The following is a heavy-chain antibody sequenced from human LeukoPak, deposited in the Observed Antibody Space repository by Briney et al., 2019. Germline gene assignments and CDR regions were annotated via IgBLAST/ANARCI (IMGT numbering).Heavy chain of an antibody. J-gene: IGHJ5*02. CDR3: ARGQTDFWSGSNWFDP. V-gene: IGHV3-21*01. CDR1: GFTFSSYS. CDR2: ISSSSYI. D-gene: IGHD3-3*01. Sequence: PGGSLRLSCAASGFTFSSYSMTWVRQAPGKGLEWVSSISSSSYIYYADSVKGRFTISRDNAKNSLYLQMNSLRAEDTAVYYCARGQTDFWSGSNWFDPWGQGTLVTVSS.